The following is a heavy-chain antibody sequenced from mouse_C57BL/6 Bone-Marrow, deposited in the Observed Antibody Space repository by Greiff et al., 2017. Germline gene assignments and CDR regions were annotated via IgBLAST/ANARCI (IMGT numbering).Heavy chain of an antibody. J-gene: IGHJ1*03. D-gene: IGHD1-1*01. CDR2: IWGGGGT. CDR3: AKQTAYYGSSGHWYFDV. Sequence: QVQLQQSGPGLVAPSQSLSITCTVSGFSLTSYGVDWVRQPPGQGLEWMGVIWGGGGTNYNSALMSSLSISKENSKSQVFLKMNTLPTDDTAMCYSAKQTAYYGSSGHWYFDVWGTGTTVTVAS. V-gene: IGHV2-9*01. CDR1: GFSLTSYG.